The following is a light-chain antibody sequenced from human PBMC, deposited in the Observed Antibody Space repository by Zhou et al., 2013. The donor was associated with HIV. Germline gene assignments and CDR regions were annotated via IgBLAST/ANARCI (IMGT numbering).Light chain of an antibody. J-gene: IGKJ5*01. CDR1: QGISSY. CDR3: QQYNTYPIT. Sequence: AIRMTQSPSSFSASTGDRVTITCRASQGISSYLAWYQQKPGKAPKLLIYAASTLQSGVPSRFSGSRSGTEFALTISSLQPDDYGTYYCQQYNTYPITFGQGTRLDI. CDR2: AAS. V-gene: IGKV1-8*01.